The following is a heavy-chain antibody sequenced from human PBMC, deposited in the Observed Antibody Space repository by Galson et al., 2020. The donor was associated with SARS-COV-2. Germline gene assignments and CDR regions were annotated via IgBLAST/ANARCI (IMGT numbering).Heavy chain of an antibody. CDR1: GDSINSGGYY. CDR2: IYYSGST. Sequence: SETLSLTCTISGDSINSGGYYWTWIRQHPGKGLEWIGDIYYSGSTSYNPSIKSRVTISLDTSKTEFSLRLSSVTAADTAVYYCARGRGPYCSRTSCPRLNWFDPWGQGTLVTVSS. D-gene: IGHD2-2*01. CDR3: ARGRGPYCSRTSCPRLNWFDP. V-gene: IGHV4-31*03. J-gene: IGHJ5*02.